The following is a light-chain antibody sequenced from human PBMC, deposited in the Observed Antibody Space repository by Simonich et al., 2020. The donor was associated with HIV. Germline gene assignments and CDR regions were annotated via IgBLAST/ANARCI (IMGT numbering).Light chain of an antibody. Sequence: QSALTQPASVSGSPGQSITISCTGTSSDVGSYNLVSWSQQHPGKAPKLIIYEGTKRPSGVSNRCSGSKSGNTASLTISGLQAEDEADYYCCSYAGSSTWVFGGGTKLTVL. CDR2: EGT. V-gene: IGLV2-23*01. J-gene: IGLJ3*02. CDR1: SSDVGSYNL. CDR3: CSYAGSSTWV.